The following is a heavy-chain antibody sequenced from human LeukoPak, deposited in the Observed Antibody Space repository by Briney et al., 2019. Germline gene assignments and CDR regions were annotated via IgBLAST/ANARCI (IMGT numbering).Heavy chain of an antibody. V-gene: IGHV1-18*01. CDR3: ARNPPGSGWLGAFDY. CDR2: ISAYNGNT. D-gene: IGHD6-19*01. CDR1: GYTFTSYG. Sequence: ASVEVSCKASGYTFTSYGISWVRQAPGQGLEWMGWISAYNGNTNYAQKLQGRVTMTTDTSTSTAYMELRSLRSDDTAVYYCARNPPGSGWLGAFDYWGQGTLVTVSS. J-gene: IGHJ4*02.